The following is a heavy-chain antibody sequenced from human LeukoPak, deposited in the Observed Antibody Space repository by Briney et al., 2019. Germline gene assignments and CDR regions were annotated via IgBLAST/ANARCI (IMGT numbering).Heavy chain of an antibody. J-gene: IGHJ3*02. CDR2: IYPGDSDT. CDR3: ARWNDDSSSWYAHAFDI. Sequence: GESPKISCKGSGYSFTSYWIGWVRQMPGKGLEWMGIIYPGDSDTRYSPSFQGQVTISADKSISTAYLQWSSLKASDTAMYYCARWNDDSSSWYAHAFDIWGQGTMVTVSS. CDR1: GYSFTSYW. D-gene: IGHD6-13*01. V-gene: IGHV5-51*01.